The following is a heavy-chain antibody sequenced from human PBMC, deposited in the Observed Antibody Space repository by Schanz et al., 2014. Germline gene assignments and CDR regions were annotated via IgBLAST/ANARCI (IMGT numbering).Heavy chain of an antibody. V-gene: IGHV3-33*08. CDR2: INSDGTKR. Sequence: QVRLVESGGGVVQPGRSLRLSCAASGFTLSSYGMHWVRQAPGKGLEWVAFINSDGTKRFYADSVKGRFTISRDSSKNTLYLQMNSLRPDDTAVYYCARELPGVVAFDLWGQGTMVTVSS. J-gene: IGHJ3*01. CDR1: GFTLSSYG. D-gene: IGHD7-27*01. CDR3: ARELPGVVAFDL.